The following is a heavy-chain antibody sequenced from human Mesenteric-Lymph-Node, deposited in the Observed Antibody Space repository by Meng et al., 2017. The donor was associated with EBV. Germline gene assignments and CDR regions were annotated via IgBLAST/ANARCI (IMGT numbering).Heavy chain of an antibody. V-gene: IGHV2-5*02. CDR3: AHRTSNCFDP. Sequence: QITLKESGPTLVKSTQTLTLIYTFSGFSLSTCGVGVGWIRQPPGKALEWLALIYWDDDKRYSPSLKTRLTITKDTSENQVVLTMTNMDPVDAATYYCAHRTSNCFDPWGQGTLVTVSS. CDR2: IYWDDDK. J-gene: IGHJ5*02. CDR1: GFSLSTCGVG.